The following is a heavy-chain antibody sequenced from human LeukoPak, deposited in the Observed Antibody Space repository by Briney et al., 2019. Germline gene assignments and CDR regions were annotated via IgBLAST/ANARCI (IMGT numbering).Heavy chain of an antibody. V-gene: IGHV3-23*01. Sequence: GGSLRLSCAASGFTFSNYAMSWVRQAPGKGLEWVSTISGSSGSTYYADSVKGRFTISRDNSKNTLYLQMNSLRAEDTAVYYCAKADYFASGSYYNWGQGTLVTVSS. J-gene: IGHJ4*02. CDR1: GFTFSNYA. D-gene: IGHD3-10*01. CDR3: AKADYFASGSYYN. CDR2: ISGSSGST.